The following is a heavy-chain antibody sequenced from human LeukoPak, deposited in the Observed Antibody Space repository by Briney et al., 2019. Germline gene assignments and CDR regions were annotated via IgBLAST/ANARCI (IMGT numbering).Heavy chain of an antibody. V-gene: IGHV3-23*01. D-gene: IGHD2-15*01. J-gene: IGHJ4*02. CDR3: AKTLSCSGGSCYSGFDY. CDR2: ISGSGGST. Sequence: QSGGSLRLSCAASGFTFSSYAMSWVRQAPGKGLEWVSAISGSGGSTYYADSVKGRFTISRDNSKNTLYLQMNSLRAEDTAVYYCAKTLSCSGGSCYSGFDYWGQGTLVTVSS. CDR1: GFTFSSYA.